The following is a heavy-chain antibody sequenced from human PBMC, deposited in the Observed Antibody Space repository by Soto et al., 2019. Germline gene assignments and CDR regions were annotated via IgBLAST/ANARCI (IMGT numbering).Heavy chain of an antibody. V-gene: IGHV3-53*02. CDR1: GFTVSSNY. CDR2: IYSGGST. Sequence: VQLVETGGGLIQPGGSLRLSCAASGFTVSSNYMSWVRQAPGKGLEWVSVIYSGGSTYYADSVKGRFTISRDNSKNTLYLQMNSLRAEDTAVYYCARKPDYYYYYGMDVWGQGTTVTVSS. J-gene: IGHJ6*02. CDR3: ARKPDYYYYYGMDV.